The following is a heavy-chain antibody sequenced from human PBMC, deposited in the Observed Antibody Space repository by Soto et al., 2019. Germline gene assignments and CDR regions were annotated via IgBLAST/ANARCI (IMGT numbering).Heavy chain of an antibody. D-gene: IGHD3-22*01. Sequence: ASVKVSCKASGYTFTSYYMHWVRQAPGQGLEWMGIINPSGGSTSYAQKFQGRVTMTRDTSTSTVYMELSSLRSEDTAVYYCARDPSYYDSSGPEAHDAFDIWGQGTMVTVSS. V-gene: IGHV1-46*01. CDR2: INPSGGST. J-gene: IGHJ3*02. CDR1: GYTFTSYY. CDR3: ARDPSYYDSSGPEAHDAFDI.